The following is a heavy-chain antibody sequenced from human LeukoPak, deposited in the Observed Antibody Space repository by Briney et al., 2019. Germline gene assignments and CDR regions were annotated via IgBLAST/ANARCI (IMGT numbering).Heavy chain of an antibody. CDR3: ARGLTIYDILTAYYTFPYFDY. D-gene: IGHD3-9*01. Sequence: SETLSLTCSVSGGSMSSYYWSWIRQPPGKGLEWIGYIYYSGSTNYNPSLKSRVTIPVDTSKNQFSLNLSSVTAADTAVYYCARGLTIYDILTAYYTFPYFDYWGQGTLVTVSS. CDR1: GGSMSSYY. CDR2: IYYSGST. J-gene: IGHJ4*02. V-gene: IGHV4-59*01.